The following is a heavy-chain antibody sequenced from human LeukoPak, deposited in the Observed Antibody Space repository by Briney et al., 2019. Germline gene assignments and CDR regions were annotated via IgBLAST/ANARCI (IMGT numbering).Heavy chain of an antibody. V-gene: IGHV1-8*01. CDR2: MNPNSGNT. J-gene: IGHJ6*03. D-gene: IGHD3-16*01. CDR3: ARGPYGGLRLGDRPYYYYYYMVV. Sequence: ASVKVSCKASGYTFTSYDINWVRQATGQGLEWMGWMNPNSGNTGYAQKFQGRVTMTRNTSISTAYMELSSLRSEDTAVYYCARGPYGGLRLGDRPYYYYYYMVVCGKGTTVTVSS. CDR1: GYTFTSYD.